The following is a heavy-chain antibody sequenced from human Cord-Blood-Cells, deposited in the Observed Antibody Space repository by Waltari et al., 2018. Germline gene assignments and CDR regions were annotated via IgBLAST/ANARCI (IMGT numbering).Heavy chain of an antibody. CDR2: ISSSSSYI. CDR3: SCAFDI. Sequence: EVQLVESGGGLVKPGGSLRLSCAASGFTLSSYSMNWVSQAPGKGLEWVASISSSSSYIYYADSGKGRFTISIDNAKNSLYLKMNSLRAEDTAVYYCSCAFDIWCQGTMVTVSS. V-gene: IGHV3-21*01. J-gene: IGHJ3*02. CDR1: GFTLSSYS.